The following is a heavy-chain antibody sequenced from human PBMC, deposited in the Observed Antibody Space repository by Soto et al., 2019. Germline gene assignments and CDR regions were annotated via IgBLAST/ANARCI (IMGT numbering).Heavy chain of an antibody. J-gene: IGHJ5*02. CDR3: AREVTTVTTCWFDP. Sequence: SETLSLTCTVSGGSISSSSYYWGWIRQPPGKGLEWIGSIYYSGSTYYNPSLKSRVTISVDTSKNQFSLKLSSVTAADTAVYYCAREVTTVTTCWFDPWGQGTLVTVSS. D-gene: IGHD4-4*01. CDR1: GGSISSSSYY. V-gene: IGHV4-39*02. CDR2: IYYSGST.